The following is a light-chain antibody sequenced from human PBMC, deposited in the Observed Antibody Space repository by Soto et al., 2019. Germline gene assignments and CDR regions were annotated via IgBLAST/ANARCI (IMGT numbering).Light chain of an antibody. CDR2: AAS. CDR3: QKYNSAPRT. J-gene: IGKJ1*01. Sequence: IQITKSQSSLSASVGNRVTITSRAGRAFGNYLPWYQQKPGKVPKLLIYAASTLQSGVPSRFSGSGSGTDFTLTISSLQPEDVATYYCQKYNSAPRTFGQGTKVEIK. CDR1: RAFGNY. V-gene: IGKV1-27*01.